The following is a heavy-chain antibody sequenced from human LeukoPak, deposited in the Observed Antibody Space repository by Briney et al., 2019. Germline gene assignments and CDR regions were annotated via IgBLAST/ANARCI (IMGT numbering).Heavy chain of an antibody. CDR2: ISYDGSNK. Sequence: PGGSLRLSCAASGFTFSSYAMHWVRQAPGKGLEWVAVISYDGSNKYYADSVKGRFTISRDNSKNTLYLQMNSLRAEDTAVYYCARGYGYFGYRGQGTLVTVSS. CDR1: GFTFSSYA. J-gene: IGHJ4*02. D-gene: IGHD3-16*01. CDR3: ARGYGYFGY. V-gene: IGHV3-30-3*01.